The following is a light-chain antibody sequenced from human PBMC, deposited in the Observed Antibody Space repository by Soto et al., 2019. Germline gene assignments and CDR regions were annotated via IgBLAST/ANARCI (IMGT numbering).Light chain of an antibody. Sequence: QSALTQPASVSGSPGQSITISCTGTSSDVGGYNYVSWYQQHPDKAPKLMIYDVSNRPSGVSNRFSGSKSGNTASLTISGLQAEDEADYYCSSYTSSSTYWVFGGWTKVTVL. J-gene: IGLJ3*02. CDR1: SSDVGGYNY. CDR2: DVS. CDR3: SSYTSSSTYWV. V-gene: IGLV2-14*01.